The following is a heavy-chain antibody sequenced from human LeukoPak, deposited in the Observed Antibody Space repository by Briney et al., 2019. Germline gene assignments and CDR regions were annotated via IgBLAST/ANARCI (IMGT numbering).Heavy chain of an antibody. J-gene: IGHJ5*02. CDR1: GFTVSSYG. V-gene: IGHV3-30*02. Sequence: GRSLLLARTASGFTVSSYGMQWVRQAQGKGLEWVAFIRYDGSNKYYADSVKGRFTISRDNSKNTLYLQMNSLRAEDTAVYYCGKNQKENWFDPWGQGTLVTVSS. CDR2: IRYDGSNK. CDR3: GKNQKENWFDP.